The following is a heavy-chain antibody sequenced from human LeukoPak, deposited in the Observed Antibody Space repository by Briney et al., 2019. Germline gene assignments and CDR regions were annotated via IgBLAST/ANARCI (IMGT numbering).Heavy chain of an antibody. CDR2: ISSSGSTI. D-gene: IGHD3-9*01. J-gene: IGHJ4*02. Sequence: PGGSLRLSCAASGFTFSDYYMSWIRQAPGKGLEWVSYISSSGSTIYYADSVKGRFTISRDNAKNSLYLQMNSLRAEDTAVYYCARVSVGYFDWLLYGHFDYWGQGTLVTVSS. V-gene: IGHV3-11*01. CDR3: ARVSVGYFDWLLYGHFDY. CDR1: GFTFSDYY.